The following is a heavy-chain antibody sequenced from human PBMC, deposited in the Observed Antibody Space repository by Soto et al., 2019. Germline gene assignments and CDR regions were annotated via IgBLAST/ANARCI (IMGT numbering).Heavy chain of an antibody. V-gene: IGHV4-31*03. CDR1: GDSISSGDNY. Sequence: PSETLSLTCTVSGDSISSGDNYWSWIRQHPGKGLEWIGYIYYTGITYYNPSLKSRATISVDTSKNQLSLQLSSLSAADTAVYYCARDSPYDFWSGYTNAFDIWGQGTMVTVSS. D-gene: IGHD3-3*01. J-gene: IGHJ3*02. CDR3: ARDSPYDFWSGYTNAFDI. CDR2: IYYTGIT.